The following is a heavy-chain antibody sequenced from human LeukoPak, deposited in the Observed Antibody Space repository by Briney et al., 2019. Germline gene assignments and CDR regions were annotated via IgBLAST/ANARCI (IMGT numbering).Heavy chain of an antibody. CDR1: GGSFSGYY. Sequence: PSETLSLTCAVYGGSFSGYYWSWIRQPPGKGLEWIGEITHSGSTNYNPSLKSRVTISVDTSKNQFSLKLSSVTAADTAVYYCASLGRSIAARSLYYYYMDVWGKGTTVTVSS. J-gene: IGHJ6*03. V-gene: IGHV4-34*01. D-gene: IGHD6-6*01. CDR2: ITHSGST. CDR3: ASLGRSIAARSLYYYYMDV.